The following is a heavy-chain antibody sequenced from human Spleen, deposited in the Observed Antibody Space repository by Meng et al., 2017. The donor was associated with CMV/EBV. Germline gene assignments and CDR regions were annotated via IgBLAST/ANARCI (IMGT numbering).Heavy chain of an antibody. Sequence: GESLKISCAASGFTFSSYSMNWVRQAPGKGLEWVSSISSSSSYIYYADSVKGRFTISRDNAKNSLYLQMNSLRAEDTAVYYCARESLSDYSNYPGGMGVWGQGTTVTVSS. D-gene: IGHD4-11*01. V-gene: IGHV3-21*01. CDR1: GFTFSSYS. CDR2: ISSSSSYI. J-gene: IGHJ6*02. CDR3: ARESLSDYSNYPGGMGV.